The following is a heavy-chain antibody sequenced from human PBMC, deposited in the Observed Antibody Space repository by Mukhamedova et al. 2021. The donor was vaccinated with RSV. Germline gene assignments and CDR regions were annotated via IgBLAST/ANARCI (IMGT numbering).Heavy chain of an antibody. Sequence: GKGLEWVSYISSSASTIYYADSVKGRFTISRDNAKNSLYLQMNSLRAEDTAVYYCARAELAHCGSTSCYPRDFDYWGQGTLVTVSS. CDR3: ARAELAHCGSTSCYPRDFDY. J-gene: IGHJ4*02. D-gene: IGHD2-2*01. CDR2: ISSSASTI. V-gene: IGHV3-11*04.